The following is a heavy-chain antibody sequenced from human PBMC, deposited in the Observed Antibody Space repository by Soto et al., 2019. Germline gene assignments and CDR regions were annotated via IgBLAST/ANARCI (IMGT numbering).Heavy chain of an antibody. Sequence: PSETLSLTCAVSGGSISSGGYSWSWLRQPPGKGLEWIGYIFHSGSTYYNPSLKSRVTISVDGSKNHFSLKVSSVTAADTAVYYCARGYDWFDPWGQGTLVTVSS. V-gene: IGHV4-30-2*01. CDR2: IFHSGST. CDR3: ARGYDWFDP. CDR1: GGSISSGGYS. D-gene: IGHD5-12*01. J-gene: IGHJ5*02.